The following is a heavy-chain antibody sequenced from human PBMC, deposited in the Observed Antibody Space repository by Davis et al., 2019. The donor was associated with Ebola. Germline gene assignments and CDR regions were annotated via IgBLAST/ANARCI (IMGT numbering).Heavy chain of an antibody. CDR2: INAGNGNT. D-gene: IGHD3-22*01. J-gene: IGHJ4*02. CDR1: GYTFTSYA. CDR3: ARDQDDSSGYDY. Sequence: ASVKVSCKASGYTFTSYAMHWVRQAPGQRLEWMGWINAGNGNTKYSQKFQGRVTITRDTSASTAYMELSSLRSEDTAVYYCARDQDDSSGYDYWGQGTLVTVSS. V-gene: IGHV1-3*01.